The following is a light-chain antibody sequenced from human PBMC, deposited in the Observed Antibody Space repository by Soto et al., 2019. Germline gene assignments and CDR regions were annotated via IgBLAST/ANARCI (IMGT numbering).Light chain of an antibody. V-gene: IGLV2-8*01. CDR2: EGS. Sequence: QSVLTQPPSASGSPGQSVTIYCTGTSSDVGGYNYVSWYQQHPGKAPKLMIYEGSKRPSGVPDRFSGSKSGNTASLTVSGLQAEDEADYYCSSYAGSNNYVFGTGTKLTVL. CDR3: SSYAGSNNYV. J-gene: IGLJ1*01. CDR1: SSDVGGYNY.